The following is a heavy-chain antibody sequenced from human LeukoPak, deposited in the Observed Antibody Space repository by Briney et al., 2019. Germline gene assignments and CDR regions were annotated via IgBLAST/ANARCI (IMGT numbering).Heavy chain of an antibody. Sequence: PSETLSLTCAVYGGSFSGYYWSWIRQPPGKGLEWIGEINHSGSTNYNPSLKSRVTISVHTSKNQFSLKLSSVTAADTAVYYCARGYSSGWYPLLDYWGQGTLVTVSS. CDR2: INHSGST. D-gene: IGHD6-19*01. J-gene: IGHJ4*02. V-gene: IGHV4-34*01. CDR1: GGSFSGYY. CDR3: ARGYSSGWYPLLDY.